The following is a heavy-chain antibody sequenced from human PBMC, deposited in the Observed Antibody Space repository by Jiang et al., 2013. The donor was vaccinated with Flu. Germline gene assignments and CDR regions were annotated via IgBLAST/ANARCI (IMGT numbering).Heavy chain of an antibody. CDR1: GFTFTDYY. D-gene: IGHD5-18*01. Sequence: TVKVSCKTSGFTFTDYYFHWVRQAPGQGLEWMGWINPNSSDTSYAQKFQGRVTMTTDTSINTAYMELTRLTSDDTAIYYCARDPDTPMPIDFWGQGTLVT. V-gene: IGHV1-2*02. J-gene: IGHJ4*02. CDR2: INPNSSDT. CDR3: ARDPDTPMPIDF.